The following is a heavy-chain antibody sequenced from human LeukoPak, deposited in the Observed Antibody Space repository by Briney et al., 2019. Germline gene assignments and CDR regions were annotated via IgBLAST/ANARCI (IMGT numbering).Heavy chain of an antibody. J-gene: IGHJ4*02. D-gene: IGHD3-10*01. CDR3: ASRRMVRGVWVLIDY. V-gene: IGHV4-39*01. CDR1: GGSISSSSYY. Sequence: PSETLSLTCTVSGGSISSSSYYWGWIRQPPGKGLEWIGSIYYSGSTYYNPSLKSRVTISVDTSKNQFSLKLSSVTAADTAVYYCASRRMVRGVWVLIDYWGQGTLVTVSS. CDR2: IYYSGST.